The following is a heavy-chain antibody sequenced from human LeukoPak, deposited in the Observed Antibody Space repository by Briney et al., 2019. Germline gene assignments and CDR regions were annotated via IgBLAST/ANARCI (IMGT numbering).Heavy chain of an antibody. Sequence: GESLKISCKGSENSFTNCWIAWARQMPGNGLEWMGIIYPGDSDTRYSPTFQRQVTISADRSSPTAYLQSSGLKASDTATYYCARSVDSTTSTLPYWGQGTLVTVSS. V-gene: IGHV5-51*01. J-gene: IGHJ4*02. CDR2: IYPGDSDT. CDR3: ARSVDSTTSTLPY. CDR1: ENSFTNCW. D-gene: IGHD5-18*01.